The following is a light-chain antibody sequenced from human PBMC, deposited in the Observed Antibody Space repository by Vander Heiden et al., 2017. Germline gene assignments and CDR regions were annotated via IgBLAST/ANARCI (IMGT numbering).Light chain of an antibody. CDR1: SANIGAGYD. CDR2: GNS. J-gene: IGLJ3*02. V-gene: IGLV1-40*01. Sequence: QSVLTQPPSVSVAPGQRVTISCTGSSANIGAGYDVHWSQQLPGTAPKLLIYGNSNRPSGVPDRFSGSKSGTSASLAITGLQAEDEADYYCQSYDSSLSGYWVFGGGTKLTVL. CDR3: QSYDSSLSGYWV.